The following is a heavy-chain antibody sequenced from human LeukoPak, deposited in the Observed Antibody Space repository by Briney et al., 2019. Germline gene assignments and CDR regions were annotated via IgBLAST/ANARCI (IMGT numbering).Heavy chain of an antibody. J-gene: IGHJ3*02. CDR2: TWDDGTSK. CDR1: GFTLSDYA. CDR3: ARYSGAYSGAFDI. D-gene: IGHD1-26*01. V-gene: IGHV3-33*01. Sequence: GGSLRLSCAASGFTLSDYAMHWVRQAPGKGLEWVAVTWDDGTSKNYADSVKGRFTISRDTSKKTIYLQMNSLRAEDTAVYYCARYSGAYSGAFDIWGQGTMVTVSS.